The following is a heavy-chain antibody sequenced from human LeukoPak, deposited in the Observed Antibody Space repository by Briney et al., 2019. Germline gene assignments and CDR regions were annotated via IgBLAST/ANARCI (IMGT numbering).Heavy chain of an antibody. CDR2: ISYDGSNK. V-gene: IGHV3-30*18. CDR1: GFTFSSNG. D-gene: IGHD1-26*01. Sequence: GGSLRLSCAASGFTFSSNGMHWVRQAPGKGLEWVGVISYDGSNKYYADSVKGRFSISRDNSKNTLYLQMNSLRAEDTAVYYCAKEMGATNYFEYWGQGTLVTVSS. CDR3: AKEMGATNYFEY. J-gene: IGHJ4*02.